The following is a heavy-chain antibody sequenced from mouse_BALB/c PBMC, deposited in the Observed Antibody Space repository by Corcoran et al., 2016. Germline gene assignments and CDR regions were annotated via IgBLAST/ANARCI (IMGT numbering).Heavy chain of an antibody. CDR2: IDPANGNT. V-gene: IGHV14-3*02. CDR3: ASMVTTYWYFDV. D-gene: IGHD2-1*01. Sequence: EVQLQQSGAELVKPGASVKLSCTASGFNIKDTYMHWVKQRPEQGLEWIGRIDPANGNTKYDPKFQGKANITADTASNTAYLQLSSLTSEDTAVYYCASMVTTYWYFDVWGAGTTVTVSS. J-gene: IGHJ1*01. CDR1: GFNIKDTY.